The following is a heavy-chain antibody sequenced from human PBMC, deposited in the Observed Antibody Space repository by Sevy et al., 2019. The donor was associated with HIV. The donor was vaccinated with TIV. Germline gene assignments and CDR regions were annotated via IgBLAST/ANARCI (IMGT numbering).Heavy chain of an antibody. D-gene: IGHD2-21*02. CDR3: AHTPDTCSTFYSYSNFRGLDV. CDR2: VYWTDLK. J-gene: IGHJ6*02. CDR1: GFSLSVHNVG. V-gene: IGHV2-5*01. Sequence: SGPTLVNPTQTLTLSCAYSGFSLSVHNVGVGWIRQPPGQALEWLGVVYWTDLKKYNPSLKSRLTTTKDTSNNQVVLTLAAVAPVHTATYYCAHTPDTCSTFYSYSNFRGLDVWGPGITVTVSS.